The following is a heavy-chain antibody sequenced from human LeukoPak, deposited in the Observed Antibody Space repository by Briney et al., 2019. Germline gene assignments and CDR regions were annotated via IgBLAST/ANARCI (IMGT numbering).Heavy chain of an antibody. CDR2: ISGDTTT. D-gene: IGHD3-10*01. CDR1: GFTFSSYA. V-gene: IGHV3-23*01. J-gene: IGHJ5*02. CDR3: AKESNLITMVRGVSNWFDP. Sequence: GGSLRLSCAASGFTFSSYAMSWVRQAPGKGLEWVSAISGDTTTYYADSVKGRFTISRDNSKNTLYLQMNSLRAEDTAVYYCAKESNLITMVRGVSNWFDPWGQGTLVTVSS.